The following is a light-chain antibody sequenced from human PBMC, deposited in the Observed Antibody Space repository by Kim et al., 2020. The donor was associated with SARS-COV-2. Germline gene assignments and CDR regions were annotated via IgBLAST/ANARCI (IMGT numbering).Light chain of an antibody. J-gene: IGKJ1*01. CDR1: QSLSSW. Sequence: DIQMTQSPSTLSASVGDRVTITCRASQSLSSWLAWYQQKPGKAPKLLISSASSLESGVPSRFSGSGSGTEFTLTISSLQPDDFATYYCQQYHSWPATFGQGTKVDIK. V-gene: IGKV1-5*03. CDR3: QQYHSWPAT. CDR2: SAS.